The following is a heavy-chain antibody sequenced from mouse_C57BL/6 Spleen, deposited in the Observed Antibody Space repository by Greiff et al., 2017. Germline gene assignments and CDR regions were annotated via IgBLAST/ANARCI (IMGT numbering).Heavy chain of an antibody. CDR1: GYTFTSYW. Sequence: QVQLKQPGAELVRPGSSVKLSCKASGYTFTSYWMHWVKQRPIQGLEWIGNIDPSDSETHYNQKFKDKATLTVDKSSSTAYMQLSSLTSEDSAVYYCAREGDTTAYFDYWGQGTTLTVSS. D-gene: IGHD1-2*01. CDR2: IDPSDSET. CDR3: AREGDTTAYFDY. V-gene: IGHV1-52*01. J-gene: IGHJ2*01.